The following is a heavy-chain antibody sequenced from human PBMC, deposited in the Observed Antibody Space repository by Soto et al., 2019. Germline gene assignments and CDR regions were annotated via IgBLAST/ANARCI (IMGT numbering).Heavy chain of an antibody. V-gene: IGHV3-23*01. Sequence: RLSCAASGFAFSSQDMTWVRQAPGKGLDWVASISGSGGRTFFADSVKGRFTISRDNSQNTLYLQMTSLRVEDTAIYYCTTIHEPPSFRRAFDIWGQGTMVTVSS. D-gene: IGHD3-10*01. J-gene: IGHJ3*02. CDR3: TTIHEPPSFRRAFDI. CDR2: ISGSGGRT. CDR1: GFAFSSQD.